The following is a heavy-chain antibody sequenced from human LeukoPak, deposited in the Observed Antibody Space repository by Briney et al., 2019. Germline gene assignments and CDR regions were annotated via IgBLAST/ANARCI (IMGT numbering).Heavy chain of an antibody. CDR3: ARAPRDSSSSNYMRRFDH. D-gene: IGHD3-22*01. J-gene: IGHJ4*02. CDR2: IYHSGST. Sequence: SETLSLTCAVSGYSISSDNYWVWIRQPPGQGLEWTGGIYHSGSTYYNPSLKSRVTMSVDTSKNQFSLKLSSVTAADTAVYYCARAPRDSSSSNYMRRFDHWGQGTLVTVSS. CDR1: GYSISSDNY. V-gene: IGHV4-38-2*01.